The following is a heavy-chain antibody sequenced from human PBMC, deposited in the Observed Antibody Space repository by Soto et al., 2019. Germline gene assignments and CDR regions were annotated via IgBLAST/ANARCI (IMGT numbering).Heavy chain of an antibody. J-gene: IGHJ3*01. Sequence: SETLSLTCTVSNASISSRKWWTWVRQTPGKGLEWIGEIYHSGSINHNPSLKSRVTMSVDKAKNQFSLKMTSVTAADTAVYYCSSIFGQLSADAFDCWGPGTVVTVSS. V-gene: IGHV4-4*02. CDR3: SSIFGQLSADAFDC. CDR2: IYHSGSI. CDR1: NASISSRKW. D-gene: IGHD3-10*02.